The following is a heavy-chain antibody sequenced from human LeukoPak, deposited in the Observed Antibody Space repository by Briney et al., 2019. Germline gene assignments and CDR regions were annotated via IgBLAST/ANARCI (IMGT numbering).Heavy chain of an antibody. Sequence: PGGSLRLSCVASGFGFSTHDMSWGRQTSGKGLEWVSSISSFDSGTYYTDSVRGRFTVSRDTSKNTLYMQMNNLRAEDTAVYYCVKGFHFDWWGQGTLVTVSS. V-gene: IGHV3-23*01. J-gene: IGHJ4*02. CDR3: VKGFHFDW. CDR1: GFGFSTHD. CDR2: ISSFDSGT.